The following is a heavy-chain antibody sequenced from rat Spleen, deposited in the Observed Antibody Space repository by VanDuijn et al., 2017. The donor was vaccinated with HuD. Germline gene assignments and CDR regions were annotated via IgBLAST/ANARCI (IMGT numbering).Heavy chain of an antibody. CDR2: ISYSGST. Sequence: EVQLQESGPGLVKPSQSLSLTCSVTGYSITSNYWGWIRKFPGNKMEWMGYISYSGSTSYNPSLKSRISITRDTSKIQFFLQLNSVTTEDTATYYCARYNSGTGVMDAWGQGASVTVSS. V-gene: IGHV3-1*01. J-gene: IGHJ4*01. CDR1: GYSITSNY. D-gene: IGHD4-3*01. CDR3: ARYNSGTGVMDA.